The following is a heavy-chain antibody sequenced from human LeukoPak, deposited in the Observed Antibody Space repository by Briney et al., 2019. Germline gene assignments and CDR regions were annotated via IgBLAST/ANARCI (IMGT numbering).Heavy chain of an antibody. D-gene: IGHD3-22*01. CDR2: FSNNGATT. CDR3: VKREWNSGYFRFDR. J-gene: IGHJ5*02. V-gene: IGHV3-23*01. CDR1: AFPLSNYF. Sequence: GGSLRLSCAASAFPLSNYFMSWVRRAPGKGLEWVSTFSNNGATTWHADSVKGRFTVSRDNSKNTLFLQMNSLRVEDTAIYYCVKREWNSGYFRFDRWGQGTMVTVSS.